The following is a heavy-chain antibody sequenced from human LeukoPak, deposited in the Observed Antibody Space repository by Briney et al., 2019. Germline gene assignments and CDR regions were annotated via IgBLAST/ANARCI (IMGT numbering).Heavy chain of an antibody. J-gene: IGHJ4*02. V-gene: IGHV4-38-2*02. CDR3: ARIDFWTPYSFDY. CDR1: GYSISSGYE. Sequence: PSETLSLTCTVSGYSISSGYEWAWIRQSPGKGLEWIGSISHSGYTYDNPSLKSRVTISVDTSKNQFSLKLSSVTAADTAVYYCARIDFWTPYSFDYWGQGTLVTVSS. CDR2: ISHSGYT. D-gene: IGHD3-3*01.